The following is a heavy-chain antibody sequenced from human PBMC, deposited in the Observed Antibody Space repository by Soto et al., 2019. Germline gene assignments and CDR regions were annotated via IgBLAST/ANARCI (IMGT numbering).Heavy chain of an antibody. CDR3: ARYSGSDAFDI. D-gene: IGHD1-26*01. V-gene: IGHV3-11*01. CDR1: GFTFSDYY. Sequence: QVQLVESGGGLVKPGGSLRLSCAASGFTFSDYYMSWIRQAPGKGLEWVSYISSSGSSIYYADSVKGRFTISRDNAKNSLYVQMNRLIADDTALYYCARYSGSDAFDIWGQGTMVTVSS. J-gene: IGHJ3*02. CDR2: ISSSGSSI.